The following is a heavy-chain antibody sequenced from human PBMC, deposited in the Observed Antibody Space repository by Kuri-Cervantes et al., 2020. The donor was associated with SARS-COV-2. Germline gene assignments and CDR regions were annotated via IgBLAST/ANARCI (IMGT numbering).Heavy chain of an antibody. CDR3: ATRREWDGYSYFDY. CDR2: FHPGDGEA. V-gene: IGHV1-24*01. D-gene: IGHD5-24*01. CDR1: AYPSIDLS. J-gene: IGHJ4*02. Sequence: ASVQVFCKASAYPSIDLSIHWLRQAPGRGLEWMVSFHPGDGEALYAQGSEGRVTMTGDTSRDTAYMEVRGLRCIDKAVYYCATRREWDGYSYFDYWGQGALVTVSS.